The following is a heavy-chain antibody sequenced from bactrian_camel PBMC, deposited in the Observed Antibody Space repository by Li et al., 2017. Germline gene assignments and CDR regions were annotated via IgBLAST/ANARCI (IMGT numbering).Heavy chain of an antibody. V-gene: IGHV3S55*01. Sequence: QVQLVESGGDSVQAGGSLTLSCEPSIYTDRNFCMGWFRHIAGKEREGVAVINLGGSTYYADSVKGRFTISKDEDKNAMYLQMNNLKPEDTGTYYCVLRRGPCPRATMSADEYNYWGQGTQVTVS. D-gene: IGHD4*01. CDR1: IYTDRNFC. CDR3: VLRRGPCPRATMSADEYNY. CDR2: INLGGST. J-gene: IGHJ4*01.